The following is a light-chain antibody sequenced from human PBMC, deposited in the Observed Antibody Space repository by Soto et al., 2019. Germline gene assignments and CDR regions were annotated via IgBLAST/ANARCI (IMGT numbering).Light chain of an antibody. Sequence: VLPQPASVSVSPGQSITISCTGTSSDVGGYNYVSWYQQHPGKAPKLMIYDVSNRPSGVSNRFSGSKSGNTASLTISGLQAEDEADYYCSSYTSSSTYVFGNGTKVTVL. CDR1: SSDVGGYNY. J-gene: IGLJ1*01. CDR3: SSYTSSSTYV. V-gene: IGLV2-14*01. CDR2: DVS.